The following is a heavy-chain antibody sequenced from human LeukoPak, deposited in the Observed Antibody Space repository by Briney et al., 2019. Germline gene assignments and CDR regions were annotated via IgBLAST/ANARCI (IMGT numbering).Heavy chain of an antibody. V-gene: IGHV4-59*01. D-gene: IGHD5-18*01. J-gene: IGHJ4*02. CDR1: GASISSDY. CDR3: ARSRGYSYGTTFLDY. Sequence: PSETLSLTCTVSGASISSDYWSWIRQPPGKGLEWIAYIFHSGSTNYSPSLKSRVTISVDTSKNQFSLKLSVVTAADTAVYYCARSRGYSYGTTFLDYWGQGTLVTVSS. CDR2: IFHSGST.